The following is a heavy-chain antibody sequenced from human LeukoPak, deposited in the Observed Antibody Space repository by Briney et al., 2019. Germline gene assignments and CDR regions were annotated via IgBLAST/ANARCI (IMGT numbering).Heavy chain of an antibody. J-gene: IGHJ4*02. Sequence: PGGSLRLSCAASGFTFSSYSMNWVRQAPGKGLEWVSSISSSSSYIYYADSVKGRFTISRDSVKNSLYLQMNSLRAEDTAVYYCARDQGQEPTSAAGAFDYWGQGTLVTVSS. CDR1: GFTFSSYS. CDR2: ISSSSSYI. V-gene: IGHV3-21*01. D-gene: IGHD6-13*01. CDR3: ARDQGQEPTSAAGAFDY.